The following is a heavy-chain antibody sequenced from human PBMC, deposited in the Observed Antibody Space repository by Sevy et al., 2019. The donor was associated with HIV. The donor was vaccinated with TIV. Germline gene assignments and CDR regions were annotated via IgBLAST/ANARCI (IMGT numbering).Heavy chain of an antibody. V-gene: IGHV4-31*03. CDR1: GGSISSGGYY. CDR3: ARAGFRGDMGGAFDI. D-gene: IGHD3-10*01. Sequence: SETLSLTCTVSGGSISSGGYYWSWIRQHPGKGLEWIGYIYYSGSTYYNPSLKSRVTISVDTSKNQFSLKLSSVTAADTAVYYRARAGFRGDMGGAFDIWGQGTMVTVSS. CDR2: IYYSGST. J-gene: IGHJ3*02.